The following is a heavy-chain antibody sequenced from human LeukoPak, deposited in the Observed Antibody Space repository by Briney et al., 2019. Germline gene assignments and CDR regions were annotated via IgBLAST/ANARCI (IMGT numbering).Heavy chain of an antibody. Sequence: GGSLRLSCAASGFTFSSYGMHWVRQAPGKGLEWVAFIRYDGSNKYYADSVKGRFTISRDNSKNTLYLQMNSLRAEDTAVYYCAKDNPYDSSGYYTEPLYYFDYWGQGTLVTVSS. CDR1: GFTFSSYG. D-gene: IGHD3-22*01. CDR2: IRYDGSNK. J-gene: IGHJ4*02. V-gene: IGHV3-30*02. CDR3: AKDNPYDSSGYYTEPLYYFDY.